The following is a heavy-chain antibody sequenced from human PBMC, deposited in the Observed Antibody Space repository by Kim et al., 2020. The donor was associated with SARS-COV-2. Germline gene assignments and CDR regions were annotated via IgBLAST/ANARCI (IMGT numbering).Heavy chain of an antibody. D-gene: IGHD5-18*01. V-gene: IGHV4-59*13. J-gene: IGHJ4*02. CDR3: ARARHDSYGVFDY. CDR2: IYYSGST. CDR1: GGSISSYY. Sequence: SETLSLTCTVSGGSISSYYWSWIRQPPGKGLEWIGYIYYSGSTNYNPSLKSRVTISVDTSKNQFSLKLSSVTAADTPVYYCARARHDSYGVFDYWVQGTLVTVSS.